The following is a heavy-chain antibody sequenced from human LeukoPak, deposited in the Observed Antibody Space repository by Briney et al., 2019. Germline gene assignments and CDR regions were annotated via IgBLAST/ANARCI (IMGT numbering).Heavy chain of an antibody. CDR2: IFHSGST. CDR1: AYSISSNNW. D-gene: IGHD6-19*01. CDR3: TRKTGGSSDFY. V-gene: IGHV4-28*01. Sequence: SETLSLTCAVSAYSISSNNWWGWIRQPPGKGLEWIGYIFHSGSTYYNPSLKSRVTMSVDTSKNQFSPRLSSVTAVDTAVYYCTRKTGGSSDFYWGQGTLVTVSS. J-gene: IGHJ4*02.